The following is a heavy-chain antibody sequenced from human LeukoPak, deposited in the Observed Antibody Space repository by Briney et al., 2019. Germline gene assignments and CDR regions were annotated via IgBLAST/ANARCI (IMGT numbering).Heavy chain of an antibody. J-gene: IGHJ3*02. D-gene: IGHD3-22*01. Sequence: PGGSLRLSCAASGFPFSTYAMNWVRQAPGKGLEWVSVITGSGGFTQYADSVKGRFTISRDNSKNTLYLQMNSLRAEDTAVYYCAKSRDSSGYPYDAFDIWGQGTMVTVSS. CDR2: ITGSGGFT. V-gene: IGHV3-23*01. CDR1: GFPFSTYA. CDR3: AKSRDSSGYPYDAFDI.